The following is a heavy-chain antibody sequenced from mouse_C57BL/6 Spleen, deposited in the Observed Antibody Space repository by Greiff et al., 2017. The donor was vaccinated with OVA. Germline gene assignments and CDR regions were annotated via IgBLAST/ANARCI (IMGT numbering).Heavy chain of an antibody. D-gene: IGHD2-2*01. J-gene: IGHJ4*01. CDR3: ARGSTMVTTYAMDY. V-gene: IGHV1-20*01. CDR2: INPYNGDT. Sequence: VQLQQSGPELVKPGDSVKISCKASGYSFTGYFMNWVMQSHGKSLEWIGRINPYNGDTFYNQKFKGKATLTVDKSSSTAHMELRSLTSEDSAVDYCARGSTMVTTYAMDYGGQGTSVTVSS. CDR1: GYSFTGYF.